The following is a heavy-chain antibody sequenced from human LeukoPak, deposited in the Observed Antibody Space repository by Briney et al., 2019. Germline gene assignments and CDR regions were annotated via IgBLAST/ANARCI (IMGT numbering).Heavy chain of an antibody. J-gene: IGHJ4*02. D-gene: IGHD3-10*01. CDR1: GFTFSSYS. CDR3: AREFGELSPFDY. CDR2: ISSSSSYI. Sequence: KPGGSLRLSCAASGFTFSSYSMNWVRQAPGKGLEWVSSISSSSSYIYYADSVKGRFTISRDNAKNSLYLQMNSLRAEDTAVYYCAREFGELSPFDYWGQGTLVTVSS. V-gene: IGHV3-21*01.